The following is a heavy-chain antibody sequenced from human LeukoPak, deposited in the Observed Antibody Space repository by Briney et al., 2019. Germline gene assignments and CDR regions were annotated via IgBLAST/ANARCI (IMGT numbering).Heavy chain of an antibody. CDR2: IRYDGSNK. V-gene: IGHV3-30*02. D-gene: IGHD3-9*01. J-gene: IGHJ4*02. CDR3: AKDRLTEDILTGYYY. Sequence: GGSLRLSCAASGFTFSSYGVHWVRQAPGKGLEWVAFIRYDGSNKYYADSVKGRFTISRDNSKNTLYLQMNSLRAEDTAVYCCAKDRLTEDILTGYYYWGQGTLVTVSS. CDR1: GFTFSSYG.